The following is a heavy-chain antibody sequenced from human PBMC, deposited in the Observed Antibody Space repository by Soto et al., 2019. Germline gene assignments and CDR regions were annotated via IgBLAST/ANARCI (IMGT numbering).Heavy chain of an antibody. CDR1: GGTISSHA. D-gene: IGHD3-22*01. CDR3: ARQFDYDSSGHYYAY. J-gene: IGHJ4*02. V-gene: IGHV1-69*13. Sequence: PVKVSSKASGGTISSHAISWVRQSPEQGLEWMGGIIPMFDTPNYAEKFQGRLSITADESTTTVYMQLSSLRSQDTAVYYCARQFDYDSSGHYYAYWGQGTLVTDSS. CDR2: IIPMFDTP.